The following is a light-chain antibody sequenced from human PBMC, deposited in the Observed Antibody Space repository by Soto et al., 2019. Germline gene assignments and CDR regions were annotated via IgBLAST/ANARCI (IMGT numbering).Light chain of an antibody. J-gene: IGKJ2*01. CDR1: RSISSY. CDR2: AAS. Sequence: DIPMTQSPSSLSASVGDRVTITCRASRSISSYLNWYLQKPGKAPKLLIYAASSLQSGVPSRFSGSGSGTDFTLTISSLQPEDFATYYCQQSYSTPYTFGQGTKLEIK. CDR3: QQSYSTPYT. V-gene: IGKV1-39*01.